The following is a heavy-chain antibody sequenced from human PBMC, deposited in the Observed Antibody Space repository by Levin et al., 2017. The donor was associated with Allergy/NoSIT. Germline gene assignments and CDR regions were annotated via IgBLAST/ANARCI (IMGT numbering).Heavy chain of an antibody. CDR2: IIPILGIA. CDR3: ARSETHCSGGSCHRAFDY. D-gene: IGHD2-15*01. V-gene: IGHV1-69*02. Sequence: SVKVSCKASGGTFSSYTISWVRQAPGQGLEWMGRIIPILGIANYAQKFQGRVTITADKSTSTAYMELSSLRSEDTAVYYCARSETHCSGGSCHRAFDYWGQGTLVTVSS. CDR1: GGTFSSYT. J-gene: IGHJ4*02.